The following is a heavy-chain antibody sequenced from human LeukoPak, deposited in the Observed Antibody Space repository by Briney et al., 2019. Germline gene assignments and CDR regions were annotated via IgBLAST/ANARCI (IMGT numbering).Heavy chain of an antibody. D-gene: IGHD6-19*01. V-gene: IGHV4-39*01. CDR3: ARSPQQWLVRVTGAFDI. CDR1: GGSISSSSYY. J-gene: IGHJ3*02. Sequence: PSETLSLTCTVSGGSISSSSYYWGWIRQLPGKGLEWIGSIYYSGSTYYNPSLKSRVTISVDTSKNQFSLKLSSVTAADTAVYYCARSPQQWLVRVTGAFDIWGQGTMVTVSS. CDR2: IYYSGST.